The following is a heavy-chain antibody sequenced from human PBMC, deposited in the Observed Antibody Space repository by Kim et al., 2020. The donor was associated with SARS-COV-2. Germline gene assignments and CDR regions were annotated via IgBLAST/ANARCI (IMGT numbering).Heavy chain of an antibody. J-gene: IGHJ5*02. Sequence: YYNPSLKSRVTISVDTSKNQFSLKLSSVTAADTAVYYCARVVVGATGWFDPWGQGTLATVSS. D-gene: IGHD2-15*01. CDR3: ARVVVGATGWFDP. V-gene: IGHV4-31*02.